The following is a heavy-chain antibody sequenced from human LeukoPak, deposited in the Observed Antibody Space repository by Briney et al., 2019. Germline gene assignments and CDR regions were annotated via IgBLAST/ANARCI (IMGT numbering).Heavy chain of an antibody. J-gene: IGHJ4*02. CDR1: GFTFSSYS. Sequence: GGSLRLSCAASGFTFSSYSMNWVRQAPGKGLEWVSCISSSSSYIYYADSVKGRFTISRDNTKNSLYLQMNSLRAEDTAVYYCARAHNWKYGSFDFWGQGTLVTVSS. D-gene: IGHD1-7*01. CDR2: ISSSSSYI. CDR3: ARAHNWKYGSFDF. V-gene: IGHV3-21*01.